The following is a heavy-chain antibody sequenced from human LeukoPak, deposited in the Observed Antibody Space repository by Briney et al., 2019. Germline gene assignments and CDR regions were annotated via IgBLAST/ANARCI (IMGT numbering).Heavy chain of an antibody. CDR3: ARDPAGNRGNFDY. Sequence: GRSLRLTCTASGLTFNHYGMHWVRQAPGRRLEWVAGIWYDGTNKYYADSVKGRLTISRDNSRNTLYLQMNSLRVEDTAMYSCARDPAGNRGNFDYWGQGTLVTVSS. D-gene: IGHD6-13*01. CDR1: GLTFNHYG. J-gene: IGHJ4*02. V-gene: IGHV3-33*01. CDR2: IWYDGTNK.